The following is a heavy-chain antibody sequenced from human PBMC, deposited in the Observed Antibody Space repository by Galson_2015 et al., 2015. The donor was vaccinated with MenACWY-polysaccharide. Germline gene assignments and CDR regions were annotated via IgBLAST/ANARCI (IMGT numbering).Heavy chain of an antibody. J-gene: IGHJ4*02. D-gene: IGHD2-15*01. V-gene: IGHV3-15*01. Sequence: SLRLSCAASGFTFSDAWVSWVRQAPGQGLEWAGRVTRKTDGGTTDYAAPVKGRFTISIEDSKNSLYRQMNSLRPEATDVYYCTRDSNGGIDYWGQGTLVNVSS. CDR2: VTRKTDGGTT. CDR3: TRDSNGGIDY. CDR1: GFTFSDAW.